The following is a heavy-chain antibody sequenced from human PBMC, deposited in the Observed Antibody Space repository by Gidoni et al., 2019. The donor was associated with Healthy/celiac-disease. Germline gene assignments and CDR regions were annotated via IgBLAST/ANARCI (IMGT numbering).Heavy chain of an antibody. CDR3: TQSGYSYGDYYYYGMDV. D-gene: IGHD5-18*01. CDR1: GFTFGDYA. V-gene: IGHV3-49*03. J-gene: IGHJ6*02. CDR2: IRSKAYGGTT. Sequence: EVQLVESGGGLVQPGRSLRLSCTASGFTFGDYAMSWFRQAPGKGLEWVGFIRSKAYGGTTEYAASVKGRFTISRDDSKSIAYLQMNSLKTEDTAVYYCTQSGYSYGDYYYYGMDVWGQGTTVTVSS.